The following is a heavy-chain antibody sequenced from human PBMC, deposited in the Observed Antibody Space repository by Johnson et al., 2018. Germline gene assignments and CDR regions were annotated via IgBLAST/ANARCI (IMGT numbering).Heavy chain of an antibody. Sequence: VQLVQSGGVVEQPGGSLRLSCAASGFTFDDYCMHWVRQAPGKGMEWVSLITWNGGSTCYADSVKRRFTTSRHNSKNSLYLQMNSLRTEDTALYYCARDRGYNYMDVWGKGTPVTVSS. D-gene: IGHD5-12*01. CDR2: ITWNGGST. V-gene: IGHV3-43*01. J-gene: IGHJ6*03. CDR1: GFTFDDYC. CDR3: ARDRGYNYMDV.